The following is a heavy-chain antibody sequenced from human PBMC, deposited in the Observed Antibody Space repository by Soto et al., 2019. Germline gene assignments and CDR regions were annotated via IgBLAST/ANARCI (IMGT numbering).Heavy chain of an antibody. CDR1: GGSISSYY. D-gene: IGHD3-10*01. V-gene: IGHV4-4*07. J-gene: IGHJ5*02. CDR3: ARDLFGWFGEFNWFDP. CDR2: IYTSGST. Sequence: PSETLSLTCTVSGGSISSYYWSWIRQPAGKGLEWIGRIYTSGSTNYNPSLKSRVTMSVDTSKNQFSLKLSSVTAADTAVYYCARDLFGWFGEFNWFDPWGQGTLVTDSS.